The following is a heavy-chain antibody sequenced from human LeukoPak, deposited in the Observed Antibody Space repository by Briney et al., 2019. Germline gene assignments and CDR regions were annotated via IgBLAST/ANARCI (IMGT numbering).Heavy chain of an antibody. J-gene: IGHJ4*02. V-gene: IGHV3-49*04. CDR3: TRYSWYYFDY. Sequence: GGALRLSCTASGFTFGDYAMSWVRQAPGKRLEWVGFIRSKAYGGTTEYAASVKGRFTISRDDSKSIAYLQMNSLRTEDTAVYYCTRYSWYYFDYWGQGTLVTVSS. D-gene: IGHD6-13*01. CDR2: IRSKAYGGTT. CDR1: GFTFGDYA.